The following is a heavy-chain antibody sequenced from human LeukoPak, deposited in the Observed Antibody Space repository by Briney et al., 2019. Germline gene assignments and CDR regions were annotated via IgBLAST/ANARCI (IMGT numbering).Heavy chain of an antibody. CDR3: ARDSLVGSTTTVFDY. D-gene: IGHD1-26*01. Sequence: GGSRRLSCAASRFTFSAYSMNWVRQAPGKGLEWVSSIDSTSTYIYYADSVKGRFTISRDNAKNSLYLQMDSLRAEDTAVYYCARDSLVGSTTTVFDYWGQGTLVTVSS. CDR1: RFTFSAYS. CDR2: IDSTSTYI. V-gene: IGHV3-21*04. J-gene: IGHJ4*02.